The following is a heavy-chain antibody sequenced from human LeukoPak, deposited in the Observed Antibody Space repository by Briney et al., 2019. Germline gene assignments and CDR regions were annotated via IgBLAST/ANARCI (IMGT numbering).Heavy chain of an antibody. Sequence: GGSLRLSCAASGFTFSRYAMSWVRQAPGKGLEWVSAISGSGGSTYYADSVKGRFTISRDNSKNTLYLQMNSLRAEDTAVYYCAKDYYDSSGYYSDAFDIWGQGTMVTVSS. D-gene: IGHD3-22*01. CDR1: GFTFSRYA. CDR2: ISGSGGST. V-gene: IGHV3-23*01. J-gene: IGHJ3*02. CDR3: AKDYYDSSGYYSDAFDI.